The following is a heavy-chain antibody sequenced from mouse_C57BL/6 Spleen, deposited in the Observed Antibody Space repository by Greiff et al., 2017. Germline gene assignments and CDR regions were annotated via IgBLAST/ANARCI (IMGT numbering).Heavy chain of an antibody. Sequence: QVQLQQSGAELVKPGASVKISCKASGYAFSSYWMNWVKQRPGKGPEWIGQIYPGDGDTNYKGKFKGKATLTADKSSSTAYMQLSSLTSEDSAVYFCARDYGNYLYYFDYWGQGTTLTVSS. CDR3: ARDYGNYLYYFDY. V-gene: IGHV1-80*01. CDR1: GYAFSSYW. CDR2: IYPGDGDT. J-gene: IGHJ2*01. D-gene: IGHD2-1*01.